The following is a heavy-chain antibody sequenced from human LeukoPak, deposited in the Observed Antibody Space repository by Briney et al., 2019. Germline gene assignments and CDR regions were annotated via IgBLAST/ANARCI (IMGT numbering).Heavy chain of an antibody. CDR1: GFRVSTNY. J-gene: IGHJ4*02. D-gene: IGHD5-12*01. V-gene: IGHV3-53*01. CDR2: LYSSGDT. CDR3: VREKNDIVLTSYYFDY. Sequence: GGSLRLSCAASGFRVSTNYLGWVRQAPGKGLEWVSVLYSSGDTYYADSVKGRFTISGDNSKNTVYLQMNSLRAEDTALCYCVREKNDIVLTSYYFDYWGQGTLVTVSS.